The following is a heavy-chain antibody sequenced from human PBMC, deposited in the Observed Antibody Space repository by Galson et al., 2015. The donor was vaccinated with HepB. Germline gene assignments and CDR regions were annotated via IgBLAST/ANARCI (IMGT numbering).Heavy chain of an antibody. J-gene: IGHJ4*02. CDR3: ARAGVYCSSTSCLMPDY. CDR2: ISAYNGNT. D-gene: IGHD2-2*01. Sequence: SVKVSCKASGYTFTSYGISWVRQAPGQGLEWMGWISAYNGNTNYAQKLQGRVTMTTDTSTSTAYMELRSLRSDDTAVYYCARAGVYCSSTSCLMPDYWGQGTLVTVSS. V-gene: IGHV1-18*04. CDR1: GYTFTSYG.